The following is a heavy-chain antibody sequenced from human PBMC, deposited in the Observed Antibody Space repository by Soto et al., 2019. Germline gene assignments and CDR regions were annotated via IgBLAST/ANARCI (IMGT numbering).Heavy chain of an antibody. CDR1: GYTFTRYY. D-gene: IGHD3-22*01. Sequence: QVQLVQSGAEVKKPGASVKVSCQTSGYTFTRYYIHWVRQAPGQGLAWMGIINPSGGYTKYSKKFQDRVTMTRDEAPTIVYMGLSSLTSEDTAVYFCARSRSMGEWSDSVTTYAYGMDVWGQGNTVTFSS. CDR2: INPSGGYT. J-gene: IGHJ6*02. CDR3: ARSRSMGEWSDSVTTYAYGMDV. V-gene: IGHV1-46*03.